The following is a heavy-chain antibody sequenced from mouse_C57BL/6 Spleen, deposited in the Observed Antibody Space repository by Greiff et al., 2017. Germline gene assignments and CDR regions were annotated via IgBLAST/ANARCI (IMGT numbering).Heavy chain of an antibody. D-gene: IGHD4-1*01. CDR2: IHPNSGST. CDR3: ARSANWYWYFDV. V-gene: IGHV1-64*01. J-gene: IGHJ1*03. CDR1: GYTFTSYW. Sequence: VQLQQPGAELVKPGASVKLSCKASGYTFTSYWMHWVKQRPGQGLEWIGMIHPNSGSTNYNEKFKSKATLTVDKSSSTAYMQLSSLTSEDSAVYYCARSANWYWYFDVWGTGTTVTVSS.